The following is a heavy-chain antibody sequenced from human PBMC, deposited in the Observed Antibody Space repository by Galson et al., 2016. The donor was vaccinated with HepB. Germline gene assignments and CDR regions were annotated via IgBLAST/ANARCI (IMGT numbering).Heavy chain of an antibody. CDR2: TTRSGDAT. V-gene: IGHV3-23*01. D-gene: IGHD3-16*01. Sequence: SLRLSCAASGFTLSRYWMSWVRQAPGRGLEWVSGTTRSGDATHYADFVKGRFTISRDNSKNTLYLYMNNLTAGDTAIYYCGKHGGFDYWGQGALVTVSS. CDR1: GFTLSRYW. CDR3: GKHGGFDY. J-gene: IGHJ4*02.